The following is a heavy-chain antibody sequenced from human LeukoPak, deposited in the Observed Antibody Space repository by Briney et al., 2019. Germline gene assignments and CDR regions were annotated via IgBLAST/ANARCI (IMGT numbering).Heavy chain of an antibody. D-gene: IGHD5-24*01. V-gene: IGHV4-59*01. CDR3: ARGGMKMAYYFDY. J-gene: IGHJ4*02. Sequence: SETLSLTCTVSGGSISSYYWSWIRQPPGKGMEWIGYISYSGSTNYNPSLKSRVTISVDTSKNQFSLKVSSVTAADTAVYYCARGGMKMAYYFDYWGQGTLVTVSS. CDR2: ISYSGST. CDR1: GGSISSYY.